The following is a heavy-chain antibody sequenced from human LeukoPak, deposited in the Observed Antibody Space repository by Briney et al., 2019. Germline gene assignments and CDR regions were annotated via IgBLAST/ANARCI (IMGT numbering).Heavy chain of an antibody. Sequence: PSETLSLTCAVYGGSFSGYYWSWIRQPPGKGLEWIGEINHSGSTNYNPSLKSRVTISVDTSKNQFSLKLSSVTAADTAVYYCARLSRAYYNNFDYWGQGTLVTVSS. CDR2: INHSGST. D-gene: IGHD3-10*01. J-gene: IGHJ4*02. CDR1: GGSFSGYY. V-gene: IGHV4-34*01. CDR3: ARLSRAYYNNFDY.